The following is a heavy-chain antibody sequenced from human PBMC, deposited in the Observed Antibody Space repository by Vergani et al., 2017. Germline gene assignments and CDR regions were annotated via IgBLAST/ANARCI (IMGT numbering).Heavy chain of an antibody. CDR1: GYTFTSYD. V-gene: IGHV1-8*01. CDR3: ARGRRGCSSTSCYKYYFDY. CDR2: MNPNSGNT. J-gene: IGHJ4*02. Sequence: QVQLVQSGAEVKKPGASVKVSCKASGYTFTSYDINWVRQAPGQGLEWMGWMNPNSGNTGYAQKFQSRVTMTRNTSISTAYMELSSLRSEDTAVYYCARGRRGCSSTSCYKYYFDYWGQGTLVTVSS. D-gene: IGHD2-2*01.